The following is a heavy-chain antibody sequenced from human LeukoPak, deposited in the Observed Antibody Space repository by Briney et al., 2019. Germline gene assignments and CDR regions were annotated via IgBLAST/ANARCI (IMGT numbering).Heavy chain of an antibody. CDR2: IFNSGST. Sequence: PSETLSLTCTVSGGSISSYYWGWIRQPPGKGLEWIGCIFNSGSTYYNPSLKSRVTISVDTSKNQFSLKLSSVTAADTAVYYCAAKMTTVTRLDYWGQGTLVTVSS. CDR1: GGSISSYY. D-gene: IGHD4-17*01. V-gene: IGHV4-59*04. J-gene: IGHJ4*02. CDR3: AAKMTTVTRLDY.